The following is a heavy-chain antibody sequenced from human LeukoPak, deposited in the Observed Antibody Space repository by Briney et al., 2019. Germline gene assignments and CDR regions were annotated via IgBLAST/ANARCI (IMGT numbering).Heavy chain of an antibody. J-gene: IGHJ5*02. CDR3: ARGPIVATIENWFDP. V-gene: IGHV1-69*04. Sequence: RASVKVSCKASGGTFSSYAISWVRQAPGQGLEWMGRIIPILGIANYAQKFQGRVTITADKSTSTAYMELSSLRSEGTAVYYCARGPIVATIENWFDPWGQGTLVTVSS. D-gene: IGHD5-12*01. CDR2: IIPILGIA. CDR1: GGTFSSYA.